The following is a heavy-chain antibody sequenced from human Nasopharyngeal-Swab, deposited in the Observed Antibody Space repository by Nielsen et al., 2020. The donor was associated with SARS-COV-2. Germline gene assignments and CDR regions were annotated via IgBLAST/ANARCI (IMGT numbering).Heavy chain of an antibody. V-gene: IGHV3-33*01. CDR3: ARGANWFDP. Sequence: GVSLKISCAASGFTFSSYGMHWVRQAPGKGLEWVAVIWYDGSNKYYADSVKGRFTISRDNSKNTLYLQMNSLRAEDTAVYYCARGANWFDPWGQGTLVTVSS. J-gene: IGHJ5*02. CDR2: IWYDGSNK. D-gene: IGHD1-26*01. CDR1: GFTFSSYG.